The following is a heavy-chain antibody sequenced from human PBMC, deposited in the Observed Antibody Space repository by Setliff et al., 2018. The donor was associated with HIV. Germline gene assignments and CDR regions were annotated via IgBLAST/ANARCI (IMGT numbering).Heavy chain of an antibody. CDR3: ARSQINLVRGVVHYFGY. Sequence: ASVKVSCKASGYTFTSYAMHWVRQAPGQRLEWVGWINTGNGDTKYSQDFRGRVTISRDTSASTAHMELSSLRSEDMAVYYCARSQINLVRGVVHYFGYWGQGTRVTVSS. CDR1: GYTFTSYA. J-gene: IGHJ4*02. V-gene: IGHV1-3*03. D-gene: IGHD3-10*01. CDR2: INTGNGDT.